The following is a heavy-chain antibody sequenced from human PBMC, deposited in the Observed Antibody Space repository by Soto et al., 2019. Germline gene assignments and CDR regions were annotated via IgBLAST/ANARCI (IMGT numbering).Heavy chain of an antibody. CDR1: GFPFSSYA. CDR3: ARGHRRDGYNDPFDY. Sequence: PGESLKISCAASGFPFSSYAMHWVRQAPGKGLEWVAVISYDGSNKYYADSVKGRFTISRDNSKNTLYLQMNSLRAEDTAVYYCARGHRRDGYNDPFDYWGQGTLVTVSS. D-gene: IGHD5-12*01. J-gene: IGHJ4*02. V-gene: IGHV3-30-3*01. CDR2: ISYDGSNK.